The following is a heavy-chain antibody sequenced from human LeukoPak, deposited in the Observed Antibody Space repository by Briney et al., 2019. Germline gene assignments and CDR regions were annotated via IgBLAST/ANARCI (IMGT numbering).Heavy chain of an antibody. D-gene: IGHD3-3*01. J-gene: IGHJ4*02. V-gene: IGHV3-30*03. CDR3: ASRFEWLSSFDY. CDR2: ISHDGSSE. Sequence: GGSLRLSCAASGFTFSNYAMHWVRQAPGKRLEWVALISHDGSSEYYGDSMKGRFTISRDNSRNTFYLQMNSLRAEDTAVYYCASRFEWLSSFDYWGQGTPVTVSS. CDR1: GFTFSNYA.